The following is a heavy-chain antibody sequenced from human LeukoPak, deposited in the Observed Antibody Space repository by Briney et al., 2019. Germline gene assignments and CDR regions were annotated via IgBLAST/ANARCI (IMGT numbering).Heavy chain of an antibody. CDR2: IYSGGST. Sequence: GGSLRLSCAASGFTFSSYAMHWVRQAPGKGLEWVAVIYSGGSTYYADSVKGRFTISRDNSKNTLYLQMNSLRAEDTAVYYCARATPPSGSYSYYSDYWGQGTLVTVSS. J-gene: IGHJ4*02. CDR3: ARATPPSGSYSYYSDY. D-gene: IGHD1-26*01. CDR1: GFTFSSYA. V-gene: IGHV3-53*01.